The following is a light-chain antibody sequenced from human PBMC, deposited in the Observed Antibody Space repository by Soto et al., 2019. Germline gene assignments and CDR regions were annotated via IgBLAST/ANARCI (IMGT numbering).Light chain of an antibody. CDR1: QSVSSY. CDR2: DAS. CDR3: QQRSNWPH. J-gene: IGKJ3*01. V-gene: IGKV3-11*01. Sequence: EIVLTQSPATLSLSPGERATLSCRASQSVSSYLAWYQQKPGQAPRLLIYDASNRATGIPARFSGSGSGTDVTLSISSLEPEDFAVYYCQQRSNWPHFGPGTKVDIK.